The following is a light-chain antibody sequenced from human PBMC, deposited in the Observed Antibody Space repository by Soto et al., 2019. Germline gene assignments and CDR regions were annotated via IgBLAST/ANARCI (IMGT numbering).Light chain of an antibody. CDR3: CSYAGSSTSVV. Sequence: QSALTQPPSASGSPGQSVTISCTGTSSDVGGYKYVSWYQQHPGKAPKLMIFEVNKRPSGVPDRFSGSKSGNTASLTVSGLQAEDEADYYCCSYAGSSTSVVFGGGTKLTVL. V-gene: IGLV2-8*01. J-gene: IGLJ2*01. CDR2: EVN. CDR1: SSDVGGYKY.